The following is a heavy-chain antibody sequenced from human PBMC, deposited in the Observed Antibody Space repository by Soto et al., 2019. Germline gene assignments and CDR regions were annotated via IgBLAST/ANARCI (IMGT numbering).Heavy chain of an antibody. D-gene: IGHD3-22*01. J-gene: IGHJ5*02. CDR1: GGSFSGYY. CDR2: INHSGST. Sequence: QVQLQQWGAGLLKPSETLSLTCAVYGGSFSGYYWSWIRQPPGKGLEWIGEINHSGSTNYNPSLKRRVTISVDTSKNQFSLKLSSVTAADTAVYYCARDYYDSSGPRGNWFDPWGQGTLVTVSS. CDR3: ARDYYDSSGPRGNWFDP. V-gene: IGHV4-34*01.